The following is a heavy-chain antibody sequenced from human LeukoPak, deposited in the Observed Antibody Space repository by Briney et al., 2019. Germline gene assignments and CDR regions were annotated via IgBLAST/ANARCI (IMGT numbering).Heavy chain of an antibody. CDR1: GFTFSSYS. Sequence: GGSLRLSCAASGFTFSSYSMNWVRQAPGKGLEWVSSISSSSSYIYYADSVKGRFTISRDNAKNSLYLQMHSLRADDTAIYYCARRNIAATYYFDYWGQGTLVTVSS. V-gene: IGHV3-21*04. D-gene: IGHD2-15*01. J-gene: IGHJ4*02. CDR3: ARRNIAATYYFDY. CDR2: ISSSSSYI.